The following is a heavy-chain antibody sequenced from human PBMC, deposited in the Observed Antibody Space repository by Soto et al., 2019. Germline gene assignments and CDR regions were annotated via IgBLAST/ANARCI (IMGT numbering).Heavy chain of an antibody. CDR1: GGTFSSYA. D-gene: IGHD1-7*01. CDR3: ARRQPDNWNYLYNWFDP. Sequence: GASVKVSCKASGGTFSSYAISWVRQAPGQGLEWMGGIIPIFGTANYAQKFQGRVTITADESTSTAYMELSSLRSEDTAVYYCARRQPDNWNYLYNWFDPWGQGTLVTVPS. CDR2: IIPIFGTA. V-gene: IGHV1-69*13. J-gene: IGHJ5*02.